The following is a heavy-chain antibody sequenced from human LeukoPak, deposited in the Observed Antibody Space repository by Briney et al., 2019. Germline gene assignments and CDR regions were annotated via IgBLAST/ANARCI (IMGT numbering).Heavy chain of an antibody. CDR1: GGSISSYY. CDR3: ARDQVVAYYDSSGYFRIFDY. D-gene: IGHD3-22*01. J-gene: IGHJ4*02. Sequence: SETLSLTCTVSGGSISSYYWSWIRQPPGKGLEWMGYIYYSGSTNYNPSLKSRVTISVDTSKNQFSLKLSSVTAADTAVYYCARDQVVAYYDSSGYFRIFDYWGQGTLVTVSS. CDR2: IYYSGST. V-gene: IGHV4-59*12.